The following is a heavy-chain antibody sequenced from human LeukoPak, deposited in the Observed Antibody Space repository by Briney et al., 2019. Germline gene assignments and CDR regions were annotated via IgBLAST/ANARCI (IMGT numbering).Heavy chain of an antibody. Sequence: ASVKGSFKTSGYTFTGYYVYWVRQAPVQGLEWMGWINPTRGGTKYAQKFQGRVNMTRDTSINTVYPELSGLRSDDTSIYYCARDAGGNSLFDFWGQGTLVTVSS. V-gene: IGHV1-2*02. J-gene: IGHJ4*02. D-gene: IGHD3-16*01. CDR3: ARDAGGNSLFDF. CDR1: GYTFTGYY. CDR2: INPTRGGT.